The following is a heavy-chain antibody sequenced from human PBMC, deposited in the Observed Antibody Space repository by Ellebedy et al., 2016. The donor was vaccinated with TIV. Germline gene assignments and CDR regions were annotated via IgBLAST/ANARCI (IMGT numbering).Heavy chain of an antibody. CDR3: ARGTPGDYSGLDV. CDR1: GYSFTSFG. CDR2: ISKDDGDT. V-gene: IGHV1-18*04. J-gene: IGHJ6*02. Sequence: AASVKVTCKASGYSFTSFGISWVRQAPGQGLEWMGWISKDDGDTLYAQKFQGRVIMTRVTSTTTAYMELRSLTPDDTAVYYCARGTPGDYSGLDVWGQGTTVTVS.